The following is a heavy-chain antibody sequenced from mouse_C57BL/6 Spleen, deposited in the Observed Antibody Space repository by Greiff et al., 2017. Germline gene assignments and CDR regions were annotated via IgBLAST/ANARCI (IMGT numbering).Heavy chain of an antibody. CDR2: IHPNSGST. J-gene: IGHJ2*01. Sequence: QVQPQQPGAELVKPGASVKLSCKASGYTFTSYWMHWVKQRPGQGLEWIGMIHPNSGSTNYNEKFKSKATLTVDKSSSTAYMQLSSLTSEDSAVYYCAREGSNYFDYWGQGTTLTVSS. CDR1: GYTFTSYW. CDR3: AREGSNYFDY. V-gene: IGHV1-64*01.